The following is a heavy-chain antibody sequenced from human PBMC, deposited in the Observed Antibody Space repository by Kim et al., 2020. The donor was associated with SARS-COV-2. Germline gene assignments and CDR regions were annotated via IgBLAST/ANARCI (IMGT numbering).Heavy chain of an antibody. Sequence: AASVKGRLTISRGNSKNPLYLELNSLRGEATAVYYCARGIRGSGSYALDPWGQGTLVTVSS. D-gene: IGHD3-10*01. J-gene: IGHJ5*02. V-gene: IGHV3-30*01. CDR3: ARGIRGSGSYALDP.